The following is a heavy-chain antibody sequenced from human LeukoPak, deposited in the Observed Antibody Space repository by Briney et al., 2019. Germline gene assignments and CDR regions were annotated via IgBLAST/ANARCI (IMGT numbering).Heavy chain of an antibody. CDR3: ARGGDRRGFDY. CDR1: GGSISSGGYY. CDR2: IYDSGTT. V-gene: IGHV4-31*03. Sequence: SETLSLTCTVSGGSISSGGYYWSWIRQHPGKGLEWIGYIYDSGTTYYNPALQSRVTISVDTSDNQFSLKLRSLTAADTAVYYCARGGDRRGFDYWGQGTLVTVSS. J-gene: IGHJ4*02. D-gene: IGHD1-14*01.